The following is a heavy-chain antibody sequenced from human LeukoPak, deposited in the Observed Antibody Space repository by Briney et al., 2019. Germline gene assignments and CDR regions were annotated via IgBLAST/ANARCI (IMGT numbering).Heavy chain of an antibody. D-gene: IGHD2/OR15-2a*01. CDR1: GYTFSSYV. V-gene: IGHV1-3*01. CDR2: INAGNGNT. J-gene: IGHJ4*02. Sequence: ASVKVSCKASGYTFSSYVMHWVRQAPGQSLEWMGWINAGNGNTEYAQKFQGRVTITRDTSASTAYMELNSLRSEDTAVYYCARDTFGTSRPMEYWGQGTLVTVSS. CDR3: ARDTFGTSRPMEY.